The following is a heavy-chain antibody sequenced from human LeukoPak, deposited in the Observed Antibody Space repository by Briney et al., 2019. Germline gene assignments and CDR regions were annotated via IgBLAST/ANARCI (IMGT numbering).Heavy chain of an antibody. J-gene: IGHJ4*02. D-gene: IGHD2-8*02. CDR3: ASADTGDLDY. Sequence: GASVKVSCKASGYTFTSYYMHWVRQAPGQGLEWMGIINPSGGSTSYAQQFQGRVTMTRDTSITTAYMELSRLRSDDTAVYYCASADTGDLDYWGQGTLVTVS. CDR2: INPSGGST. CDR1: GYTFTSYY. V-gene: IGHV1-46*03.